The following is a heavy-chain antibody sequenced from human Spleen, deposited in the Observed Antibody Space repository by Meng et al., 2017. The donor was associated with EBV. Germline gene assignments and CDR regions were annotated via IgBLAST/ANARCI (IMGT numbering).Heavy chain of an antibody. CDR2: IYHSGHT. D-gene: IGHD2-15*01. CDR1: GDSIDSINW. V-gene: IGHV4-4*02. CDR3: ATAHCSGGGCPGGS. J-gene: IGHJ5*02. Sequence: QVELQGAGPGLVKPSGTLSLPCAVSGDSIDSINWWNWVRQPPGKGLEGIGEIYHSGHTNYNPSLRSRVIMSVDKSKNQFSLDLTSVTAADTAIYYCATAHCSGGGCPGGSWGQGTLVTVSS.